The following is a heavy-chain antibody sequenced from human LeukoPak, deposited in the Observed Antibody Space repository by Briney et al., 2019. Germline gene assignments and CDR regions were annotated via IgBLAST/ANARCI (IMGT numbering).Heavy chain of an antibody. CDR2: IYYSGNT. CDR3: ARAIGSYDFWSGVYCYYGMDV. D-gene: IGHD3-3*01. CDR1: VGFLSIYY. Sequence: SQTLSLTCAVSVGFLSIYYSSWVRHPPGKGLEGVGYIYYSGNTNYNPYLTSRVTISVDTSKNQFSLKLSSVTGADTAVYYCARAIGSYDFWSGVYCYYGMDVWGQGTTVTVSS. J-gene: IGHJ6*02. V-gene: IGHV4-59*01.